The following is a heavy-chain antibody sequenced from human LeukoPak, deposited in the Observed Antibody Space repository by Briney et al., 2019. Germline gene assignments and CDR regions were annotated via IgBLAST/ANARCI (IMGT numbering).Heavy chain of an antibody. J-gene: IGHJ4*02. CDR1: GFTVSSNY. V-gene: IGHV3-53*01. CDR3: ARETEETFDY. Sequence: GGSLRLSCAVSGFTVSSNYMSWVRQAPGKGLEWVSVIWSDGSTHYADSVKGRFTISRDNSKNTVYFQMNSLRAEDTAVYYCARETEETFDYWGQGTLVTVSS. CDR2: IWSDGST.